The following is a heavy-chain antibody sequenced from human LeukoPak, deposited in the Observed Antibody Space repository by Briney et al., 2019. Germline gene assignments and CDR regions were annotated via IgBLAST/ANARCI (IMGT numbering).Heavy chain of an antibody. D-gene: IGHD6-13*01. CDR3: ASYRRRNGSSWVN. CDR2: IIPIFGTA. V-gene: IGHV1-69*13. Sequence: GASVKVSCKASGGTFSSYAISWVRQAPGQGLEWMGGIIPIFGTANYAQKFQGRVTIAADESTSTAYMELSSLRSEDTAVYYCASYRRRNGSSWVNWGQGTLVTVSS. CDR1: GGTFSSYA. J-gene: IGHJ4*02.